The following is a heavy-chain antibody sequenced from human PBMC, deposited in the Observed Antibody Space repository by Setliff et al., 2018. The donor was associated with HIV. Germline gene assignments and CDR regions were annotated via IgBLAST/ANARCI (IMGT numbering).Heavy chain of an antibody. CDR3: VRERRRSPLSYGLDV. CDR2: IYYNGRT. Sequence: SETLSLTCSVSGGSITTDGYYWSCIRHHPRKGLEWIGHIYYNGRTLFNPALGTRLNMSVDTSENQFSLHLNSVTAADTAVYYCVRERRRSPLSYGLDVWGQGTTVTVSS. V-gene: IGHV4-31*03. CDR1: GGSITTDGYY. J-gene: IGHJ6*02.